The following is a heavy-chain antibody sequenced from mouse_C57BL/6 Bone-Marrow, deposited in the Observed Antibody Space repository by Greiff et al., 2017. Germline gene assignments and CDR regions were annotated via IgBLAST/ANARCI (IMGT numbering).Heavy chain of an antibody. V-gene: IGHV1-64*01. D-gene: IGHD2-4*01. CDR3: ARSYDYDDYTMDY. J-gene: IGHJ4*01. CDR1: GYTFPNYW. Sequence: VQLQQSGAELVKPGASVKLSCKASGYTFPNYWMHWVKQRPGQGLEWIGMMHPNGGSPDYNEKFKSEATLSVDKSSRTAYMELSSLTSEDSAVYYCARSYDYDDYTMDYWGQGTSVTVSS. CDR2: MHPNGGSP.